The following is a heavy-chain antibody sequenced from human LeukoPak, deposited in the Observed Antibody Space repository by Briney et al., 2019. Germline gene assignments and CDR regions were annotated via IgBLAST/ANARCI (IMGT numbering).Heavy chain of an antibody. CDR3: AKGLTFYSYSGMDV. V-gene: IGHV3-23*01. CDR2: ISGSGGGT. D-gene: IGHD6-19*01. CDR1: GFTFSDYG. Sequence: GGSLRLSCAASGFTFSDYGMSWVRQAPGKGLEWVSGISGSGGGTYYADSVKGRFTTSRDNSKNTLHLQMNSLRAEDTAVYYCAKGLTFYSYSGMDVWGQGTTVTVSS. J-gene: IGHJ6*02.